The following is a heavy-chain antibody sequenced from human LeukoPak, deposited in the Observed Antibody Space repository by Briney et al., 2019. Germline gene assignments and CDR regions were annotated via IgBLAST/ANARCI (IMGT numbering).Heavy chain of an antibody. CDR1: GYSISSGYY. D-gene: IGHD3-10*01. J-gene: IGHJ3*02. CDR2: IYHSGST. V-gene: IGHV4-38-2*01. Sequence: AETLSLTCAVSGYSISSGYYWGWIRQPPGKVLEWIGSIYHSGSTYYNPSLKSRVTISVDTAKNPFSLKLSSLTSADTALDYCASPLLWFGTFVDAFDIWGQGTMVTVSS. CDR3: ASPLLWFGTFVDAFDI.